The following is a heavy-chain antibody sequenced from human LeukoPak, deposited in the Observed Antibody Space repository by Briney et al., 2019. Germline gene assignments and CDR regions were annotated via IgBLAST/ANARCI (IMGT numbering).Heavy chain of an antibody. CDR1: GYTFTSYG. Sequence: SVKVSCKASGYTFTSYGISWVRQAPGQGLEWMGGIIPIFGTANYAQKFQGRVTITADESTSTAYMELSSLRSEDTAVYYCARDGDNYYDSSGYGAFDIWGQGTMVTVSS. D-gene: IGHD3-22*01. CDR2: IIPIFGTA. J-gene: IGHJ3*02. CDR3: ARDGDNYYDSSGYGAFDI. V-gene: IGHV1-69*13.